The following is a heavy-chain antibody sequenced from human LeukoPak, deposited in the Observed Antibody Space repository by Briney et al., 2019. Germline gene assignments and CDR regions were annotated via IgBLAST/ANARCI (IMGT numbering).Heavy chain of an antibody. CDR2: ISYDGRNK. CDR1: GFTFSNYA. V-gene: IGHV3-30*04. D-gene: IGHD3-10*01. J-gene: IGHJ4*02. CDR3: ARTMVRVVIADY. Sequence: GGSLRLSCAASGFTFSNYAMNCVRQAPGKGLEWVAVISYDGRNKYYADSVKGRFTISRDNSKNTLYLQMNSLRPEDTAVYYCARTMVRVVIADYWGQGTLVTVSS.